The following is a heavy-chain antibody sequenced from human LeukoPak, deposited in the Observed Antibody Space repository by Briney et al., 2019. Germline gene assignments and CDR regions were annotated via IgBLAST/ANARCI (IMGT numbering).Heavy chain of an antibody. CDR3: ARGDNWGYNY. V-gene: IGHV4-34*01. Sequence: SETLSLTCAVYGGSFSGYYWGWIRQPPGKGLEWIGEINHSGSTNYNPSLKSRVTISVDTSKNQFSLKLSSVTAADTAVYYCARGDNWGYNYWGQGTLVTVSS. CDR2: INHSGST. CDR1: GGSFSGYY. J-gene: IGHJ4*02. D-gene: IGHD7-27*01.